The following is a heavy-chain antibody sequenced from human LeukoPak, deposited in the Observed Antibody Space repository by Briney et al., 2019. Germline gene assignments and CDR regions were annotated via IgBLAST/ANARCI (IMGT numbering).Heavy chain of an antibody. Sequence: SETLSLTCAVYGGSFSGYYWSGIRQPPGKGLEWIGEINHSGSTNYNPSLKSRVTISVDTSKNQFSLKLSSVNAADTAVYYCARDPGYSSDYWGQGTLVTVSS. CDR3: ARDPGYSSDY. D-gene: IGHD5-18*01. CDR1: GGSFSGYY. V-gene: IGHV4-34*01. J-gene: IGHJ4*02. CDR2: INHSGST.